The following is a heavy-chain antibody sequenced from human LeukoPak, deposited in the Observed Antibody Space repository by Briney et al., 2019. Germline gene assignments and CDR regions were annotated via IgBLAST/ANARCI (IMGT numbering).Heavy chain of an antibody. CDR3: ARDLRGSGSLWSNYMDV. D-gene: IGHD3-10*01. CDR2: IYSGGST. J-gene: IGHJ6*03. V-gene: IGHV3-66*01. Sequence: GGSLRLSCAASGFTVSSNYMSWVRQAPGKGLEWVSVIYSGGSTYYADSVKGRFTISRDNSKNTLYLQMNSLRAEDTAVYYCARDLRGSGSLWSNYMDVWGKGTTVTISS. CDR1: GFTVSSNY.